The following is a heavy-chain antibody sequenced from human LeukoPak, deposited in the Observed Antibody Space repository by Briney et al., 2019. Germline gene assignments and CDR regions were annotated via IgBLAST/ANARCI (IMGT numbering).Heavy chain of an antibody. Sequence: PGGSLRLSCAASGFTFSDYYMSWIRQAPGKELEWVSYISSSGSTIYYADSVKGRFTISRDNAKNSLYLQMNSLRAEDTAVYYCARDRRAMVRGGPFDYWGKGTLVTVSS. CDR3: ARDRRAMVRGGPFDY. CDR2: ISSSGSTI. CDR1: GFTFSDYY. J-gene: IGHJ4*02. D-gene: IGHD5-18*01. V-gene: IGHV3-11*01.